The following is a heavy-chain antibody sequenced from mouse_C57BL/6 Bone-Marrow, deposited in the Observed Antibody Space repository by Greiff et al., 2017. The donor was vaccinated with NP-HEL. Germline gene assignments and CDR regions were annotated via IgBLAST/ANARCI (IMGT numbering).Heavy chain of an antibody. CDR2: IYPGSGST. J-gene: IGHJ4*01. Sequence: VKLQQPGAELVKPGASVKMSCKASGYTFTSYWITWVKQRPGQGLEWIGDIYPGSGSTNYNEKFKSKATLTVDTSSSTAYMQLSSLTSEDSAVYYCARSSRWLLKGAMDYWGQGTSVTVSS. CDR1: GYTFTSYW. D-gene: IGHD2-3*01. V-gene: IGHV1-55*01. CDR3: ARSSRWLLKGAMDY.